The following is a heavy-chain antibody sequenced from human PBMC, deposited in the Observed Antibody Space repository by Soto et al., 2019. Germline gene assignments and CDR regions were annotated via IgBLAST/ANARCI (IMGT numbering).Heavy chain of an antibody. V-gene: IGHV3-15*01. CDR1: GFTFSNAW. D-gene: IGHD3-10*01. Sequence: GGSLRLSCAASGFTFSNAWMSWVRQAPGKGLEWVGRIKSKTDGGTTDYTAPVKGRFTISRDDSKNTLYLQMNSLKTEDTAVYYCTTAQKGPTHQLLWFGELLYDYWGQGTLVTVSS. CDR3: TTAQKGPTHQLLWFGELLYDY. J-gene: IGHJ4*02. CDR2: IKSKTDGGTT.